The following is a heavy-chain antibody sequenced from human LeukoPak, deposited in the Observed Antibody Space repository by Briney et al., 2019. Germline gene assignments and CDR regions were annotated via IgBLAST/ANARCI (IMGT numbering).Heavy chain of an antibody. V-gene: IGHV4-34*01. CDR3: ARRRWNDY. D-gene: IGHD1-1*01. CDR1: GGSFSGYY. CDR2: INHSGST. Sequence: SETLSLTCAVYGGSFSGYYWSWIRQPPGKGLEWIGEINHSGSTNYNPSLKGRVTISVDTSKNQFSLKLSSVTAADTAVYYCARRRWNDYWGQGTLVTVSS. J-gene: IGHJ4*02.